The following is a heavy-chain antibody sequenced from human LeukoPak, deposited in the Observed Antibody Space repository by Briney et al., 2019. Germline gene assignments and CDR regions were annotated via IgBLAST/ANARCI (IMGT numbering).Heavy chain of an antibody. CDR1: GGTFSSYA. D-gene: IGHD3-22*01. J-gene: IGHJ4*02. CDR2: IIPIFGTA. CDR3: ARERVGYYPPPLDY. Sequence: ASVKVSCKASGGTFSSYAISWVRQAPGQGLEWMGGIIPIFGTANYAQKFQGRVTITTDEPTSTAYMELSSLRSEDTAVYYCARERVGYYPPPLDYWDQGTLVTVSS. V-gene: IGHV1-69*05.